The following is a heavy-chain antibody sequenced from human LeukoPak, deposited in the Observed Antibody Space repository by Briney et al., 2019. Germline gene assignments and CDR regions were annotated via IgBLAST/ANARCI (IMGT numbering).Heavy chain of an antibody. CDR1: GGSFSGYY. CDR2: IYTSGST. V-gene: IGHV4-59*10. J-gene: IGHJ4*02. Sequence: SETLSLTCAVYGGSFSGYYWSWIRQPAGKGLEWIGRIYTSGSTNYNPSLKSRVTISVDTSKNQFSLKLSSVTAADTAVYYCAGLGYCSSTSCPASDYWGQGTLVTVSS. CDR3: AGLGYCSSTSCPASDY. D-gene: IGHD2-2*01.